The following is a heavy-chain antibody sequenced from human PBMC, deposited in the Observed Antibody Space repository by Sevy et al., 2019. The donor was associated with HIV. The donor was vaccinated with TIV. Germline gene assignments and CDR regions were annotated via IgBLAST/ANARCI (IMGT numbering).Heavy chain of an antibody. CDR1: GFTFSDYY. CDR3: AREQLTPYFDY. J-gene: IGHJ4*02. CDR2: ISSSGSTI. V-gene: IGHV3-11*01. D-gene: IGHD6-13*01. Sequence: GGSLRLSCAASGFTFSDYYMSWIRRAPGKGLEWVSYISSSGSTIYYAYSVKGRFTISRDNAKNSLSLQMNSLRVEDTAVYYCAREQLTPYFDYWGQGTLVTVSS.